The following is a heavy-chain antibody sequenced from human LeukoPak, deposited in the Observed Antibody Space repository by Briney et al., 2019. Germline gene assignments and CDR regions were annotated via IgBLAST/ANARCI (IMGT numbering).Heavy chain of an antibody. Sequence: GGSLRLSCAASGFTFSSYWMSWVRQAPGKGLEWVANIKQDGSEKYYVDSVKGRFTISRDNAKNSLYLQMNSLRAEDTAVYYCARSGGYCSGGSCYSYYNYYYMDVWGKGTTVTVSS. J-gene: IGHJ6*03. CDR3: ARSGGYCSGGSCYSYYNYYYMDV. CDR1: GFTFSSYW. CDR2: IKQDGSEK. D-gene: IGHD2-15*01. V-gene: IGHV3-7*01.